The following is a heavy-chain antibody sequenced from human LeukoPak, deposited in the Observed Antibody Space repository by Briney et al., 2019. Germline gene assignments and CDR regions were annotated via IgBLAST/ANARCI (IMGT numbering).Heavy chain of an antibody. V-gene: IGHV6-1*01. CDR2: TYYRSKWYN. Sequence: SQTLSLTCAISGDSFSSNSAAWDWIRQSPSRGLEWLGRTYYRSKWYNDYAVSVKSRITINPDTSENQFSLQLNSVTPEDTAVYYCARDGTMVTPADPAFDYWGQGTLVTVSS. J-gene: IGHJ4*02. CDR3: ARDGTMVTPADPAFDY. D-gene: IGHD4-17*01. CDR1: GDSFSSNSAA.